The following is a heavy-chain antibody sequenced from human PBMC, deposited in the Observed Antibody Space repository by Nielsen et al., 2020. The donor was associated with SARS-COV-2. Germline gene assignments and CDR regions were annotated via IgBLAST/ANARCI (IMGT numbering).Heavy chain of an antibody. CDR3: ARALSGYSTDDAFDI. D-gene: IGHD5-12*01. CDR1: GGSISNYY. Sequence: SETLSLTCTVSGGSISNYYWGWIRQPPGKGLEWIGSIYYSGSTYYNPSLKSRVTISVDTSKNQFSLKLSSVTAADTAVYYCARALSGYSTDDAFDIWGQGTMVTVSS. V-gene: IGHV4-39*01. CDR2: IYYSGST. J-gene: IGHJ3*02.